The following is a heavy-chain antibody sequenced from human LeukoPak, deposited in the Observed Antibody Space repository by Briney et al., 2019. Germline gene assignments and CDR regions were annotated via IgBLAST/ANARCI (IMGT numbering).Heavy chain of an antibody. V-gene: IGHV3-30-3*01. CDR2: ISYDGSNK. CDR1: GFTFSSYA. CDR3: ARGIKLIELFDY. D-gene: IGHD5-12*01. Sequence: GGSLRLSCAASGFTFSSYAMHWVRQAPGRGLEWVAVISYDGSNKYYADSVKGRFTISRDNSKNTLYLQMNSLRAEDTAVYYCARGIKLIELFDYWGQGTLVTVSS. J-gene: IGHJ4*02.